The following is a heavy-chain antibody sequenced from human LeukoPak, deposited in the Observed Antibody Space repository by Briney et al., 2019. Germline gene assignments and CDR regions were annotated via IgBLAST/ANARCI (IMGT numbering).Heavy chain of an antibody. CDR3: ATYYYDSSGQMRGDYFDY. V-gene: IGHV4-34*01. CDR2: INHSGST. CDR1: GGSFRGYY. Sequence: SETLSLTCAVYGGSFRGYYWSWIRQPPGKGLEWIGEINHSGSTNYNPTLKSRVTISVDTSKNQFSLKLSSVTAADTAVYYCATYYYDSSGQMRGDYFDYWGQGTLVTVSS. D-gene: IGHD3-22*01. J-gene: IGHJ4*02.